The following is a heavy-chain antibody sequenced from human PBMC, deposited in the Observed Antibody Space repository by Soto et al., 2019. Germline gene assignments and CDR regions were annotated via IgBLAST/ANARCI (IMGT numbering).Heavy chain of an antibody. J-gene: IGHJ4*02. V-gene: IGHV3-64*01. CDR2: ISSNGGST. CDR3: VKANGYDLDY. D-gene: IGHD5-12*01. CDR1: GFTFSSYA. Sequence: GGSLRLSCAASGFTFSSYAMHWVRQAPGKGLEYVSGISSNGGSTYYANSVKGRFTISRDNSKNTLYLQMSSLRAEDTAVYYCVKANGYDLDYWGQGTLVTVSS.